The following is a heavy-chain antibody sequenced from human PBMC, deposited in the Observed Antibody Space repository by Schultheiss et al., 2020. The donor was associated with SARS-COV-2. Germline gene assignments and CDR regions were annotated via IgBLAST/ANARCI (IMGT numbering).Heavy chain of an antibody. J-gene: IGHJ4*02. D-gene: IGHD6-19*01. V-gene: IGHV5-51*01. CDR3: ARPYSSGWPFDY. Sequence: GGSLRLSCKGSGYSFTSYWIGWVRQMPGKGLEWMGIIYPGDSDTRYSPSFQGQATISADKSISTAYLQWSSLKASDTAMYYCARPYSSGWPFDYWGQGTLVTVSS. CDR1: GYSFTSYW. CDR2: IYPGDSDT.